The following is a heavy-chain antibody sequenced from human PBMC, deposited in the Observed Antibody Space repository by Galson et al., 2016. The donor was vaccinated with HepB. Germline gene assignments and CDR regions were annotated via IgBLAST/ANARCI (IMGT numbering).Heavy chain of an antibody. D-gene: IGHD2-2*01. J-gene: IGHJ6*02. CDR3: AQARYQLLDDRQSHYYYGMDV. Sequence: SETLSLTCAVYGGTFSGYFWSWVRRPPGKGLEWIGEIIHSGTTNYNPSLKSRVTISVDTSKNQFSLRLGSVTAADTAVYYCAQARYQLLDDRQSHYYYGMDVWGQGTRVTVPS. V-gene: IGHV4-34*08. CDR1: GGTFSGYF. CDR2: IIHSGTT.